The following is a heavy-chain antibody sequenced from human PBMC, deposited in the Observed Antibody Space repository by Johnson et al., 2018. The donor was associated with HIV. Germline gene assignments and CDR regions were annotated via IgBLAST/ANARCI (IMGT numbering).Heavy chain of an antibody. CDR2: IYSGGTT. V-gene: IGHV3-66*03. CDR1: VFTVSNNY. J-gene: IGHJ3*02. CDR3: ARDWGLYSSGWYVDAFDI. D-gene: IGHD6-19*01. Sequence: VQLVESGGGLIQPGGSLRLSCAASVFTVSNNYMSWVRQAPGKGLEWVSFIYSGGTTYYADSVKGRFTISRDNSKNTLYLQMNSLRAEDTAVYYCARDWGLYSSGWYVDAFDIWGQGTMVTVSS.